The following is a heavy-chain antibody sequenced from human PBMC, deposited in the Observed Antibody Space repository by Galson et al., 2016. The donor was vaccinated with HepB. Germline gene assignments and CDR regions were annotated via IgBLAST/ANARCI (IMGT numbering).Heavy chain of an antibody. CDR3: ARAYSSGWTGNYYGMDV. J-gene: IGHJ6*04. CDR2: IYYSGTT. Sequence: ETLSLTCIVSGGSISSSSYYWGWVRQPPGKGLEWIGSIYYSGTTYYNPSLKSRVTISVDTSKNQFSLKLSSVTAADTAVYYCARAYSSGWTGNYYGMDVWDKGTTVTVSS. CDR1: GGSISSSSYY. D-gene: IGHD6-19*01. V-gene: IGHV4-39*01.